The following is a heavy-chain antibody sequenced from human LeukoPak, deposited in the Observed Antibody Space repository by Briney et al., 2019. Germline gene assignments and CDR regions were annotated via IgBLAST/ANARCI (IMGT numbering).Heavy chain of an antibody. Sequence: PGGSLRLSCAASGFTFSSYAMHWVRQAPGKGLEYVSAISTNEVSTYYANSVKGRFTISRDNSKNTLYLQMGSLRPEDMAVYYCAAGYGPYWGQGTLVTVSS. CDR1: GFTFSSYA. J-gene: IGHJ4*02. CDR3: AAGYGPY. CDR2: ISTNEVST. V-gene: IGHV3-64*01. D-gene: IGHD5-18*01.